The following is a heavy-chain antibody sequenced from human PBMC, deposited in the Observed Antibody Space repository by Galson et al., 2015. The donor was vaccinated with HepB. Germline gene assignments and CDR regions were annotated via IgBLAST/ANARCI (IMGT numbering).Heavy chain of an antibody. CDR1: GYTFTSYG. CDR3: ARGYYDFWTGYSTLVTFGI. J-gene: IGHJ4*02. CDR2: ISTYNGHT. V-gene: IGHV1-18*01. Sequence: SVKVSCKASGYTFTSYGISWVRQAPGQGLEWLGWISTYNGHTDYAQSLQDRVTMTTDTSTNTAYMELRSLRSDDTAIYYCARGYYDFWTGYSTLVTFGIWGQGALVTVSS. D-gene: IGHD3-3*01.